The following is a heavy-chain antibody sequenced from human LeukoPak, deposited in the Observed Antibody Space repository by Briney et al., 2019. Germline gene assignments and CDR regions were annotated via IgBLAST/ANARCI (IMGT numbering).Heavy chain of an antibody. D-gene: IGHD2-21*01. V-gene: IGHV3-74*01. CDR3: ARGVGIAYDAFDI. CDR1: GFTFSSYW. Sequence: QPGGSLRLSCAASGFTFSSYWMHWVRQAPGKGLVWVSRINTDGSSTSYADSVKGRFTISRDNAKNTLYLQMNSLRAEDTAVYYCARGVGIAYDAFDIWGQGTMVTVSS. CDR2: INTDGSST. J-gene: IGHJ3*02.